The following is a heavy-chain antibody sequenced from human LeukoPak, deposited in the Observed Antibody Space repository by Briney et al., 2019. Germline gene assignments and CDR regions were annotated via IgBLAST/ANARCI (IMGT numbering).Heavy chain of an antibody. J-gene: IGHJ4*02. CDR2: IIPIFGTA. Sequence: ASVKVSCKASGGTFSSYAISWVRPAPGQGLEWMGGIIPIFGTANYAQKFQGRVTITADESTSTAYMELSSLRSEDTAVYYCARGLDSSGFHWGQGTLVTVSS. V-gene: IGHV1-69*13. CDR1: GGTFSSYA. CDR3: ARGLDSSGFH. D-gene: IGHD3-22*01.